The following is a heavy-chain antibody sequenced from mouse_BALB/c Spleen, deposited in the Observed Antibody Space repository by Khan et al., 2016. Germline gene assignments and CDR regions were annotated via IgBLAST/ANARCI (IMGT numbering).Heavy chain of an antibody. D-gene: IGHD2-4*01. V-gene: IGHV13-2*02. Sequence: VQLVETGGGLVRPGNSLKLSCVTSGFTFSNYRMHWLRQPPGKSLEWIAVIAAKSDNFGANYADSVKGRFTISRDESKSSVYLQMDRLREEDTATYYCSRSMITTFFDYWGQGTTLTVSS. CDR2: IAAKSDNFGA. CDR1: GFTFSNYR. J-gene: IGHJ2*01. CDR3: SRSMITTFFDY.